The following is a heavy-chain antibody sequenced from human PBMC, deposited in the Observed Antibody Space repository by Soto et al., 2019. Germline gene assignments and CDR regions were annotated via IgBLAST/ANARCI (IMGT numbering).Heavy chain of an antibody. CDR3: TNYYDSSGYYNPPYYYGMDV. D-gene: IGHD3-22*01. CDR1: GFTFSSYG. Sequence: SLRLSCAASGFTFSSYGIHWVRQPPGKGLEWVAVISNDGGNKFYADSVKGRFTISRDNSKNTVYLQMNSLRAEDTAVYYCTNYYDSSGYYNPPYYYGMDVWGQGTTVTVSS. J-gene: IGHJ6*02. CDR2: ISNDGGNK. V-gene: IGHV3-30*18.